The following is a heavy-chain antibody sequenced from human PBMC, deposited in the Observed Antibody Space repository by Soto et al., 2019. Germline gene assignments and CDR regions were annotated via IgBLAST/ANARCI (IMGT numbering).Heavy chain of an antibody. J-gene: IGHJ4*02. V-gene: IGHV3-7*05. CDR3: ATETSTWGC. CDR1: GFALSNYW. Sequence: EVQLVESGGGLVQPGGSLRLSCVASGFALSNYWINWVRQAPGKGLEWVANIKQDGSERNYVDSVKGRFTISRDNARKSLYLQMNSLRAEDTAAYYCATETSTWGCWGQGTRVTVSS. D-gene: IGHD7-27*01. CDR2: IKQDGSER.